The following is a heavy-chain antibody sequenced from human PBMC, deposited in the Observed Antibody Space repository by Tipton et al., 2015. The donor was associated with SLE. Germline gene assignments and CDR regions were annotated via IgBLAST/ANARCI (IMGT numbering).Heavy chain of an antibody. D-gene: IGHD6-6*01. CDR2: S. V-gene: IGHV4-59*01. CDR1: GGSINNYY. CDR3: ARGGASSKWLDP. J-gene: IGHJ5*02. Sequence: TLSLTCTVSGGSINNYYWSWIRKAPGRGPEWIGSLNNPSFNPRVTFSVDTSKNEFSMSLTSATAADTAVYYCARGGASSKWLDPWGQGILVTVSS.